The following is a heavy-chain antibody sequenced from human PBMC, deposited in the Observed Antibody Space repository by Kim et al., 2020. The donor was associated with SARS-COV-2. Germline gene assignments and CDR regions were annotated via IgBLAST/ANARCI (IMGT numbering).Heavy chain of an antibody. CDR2: GST. CDR3: ARAYLATIGY. J-gene: IGHJ4*02. D-gene: IGHD1-1*01. V-gene: IGHV4-34*01. Sequence: GSTNQNPSLKSRVTISVDTSKSQFSLKLTSVTAADTAVYYCARAYLATIGYWGQGTLVTVSS.